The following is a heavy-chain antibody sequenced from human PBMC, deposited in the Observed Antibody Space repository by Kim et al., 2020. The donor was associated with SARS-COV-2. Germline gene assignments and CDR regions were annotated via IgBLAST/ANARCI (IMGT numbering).Heavy chain of an antibody. Sequence: SETLSLTCAVYGGSFSGYYWSWIRQPPGKGLEWIGEINHSGSTNYNPSLKSRVTISVDTSKNQFSLKLSSVTAADTAVYYCARVPGPGIAVAGTRGDYWGQGTLVTVSS. D-gene: IGHD6-19*01. CDR3: ARVPGPGIAVAGTRGDY. V-gene: IGHV4-34*01. J-gene: IGHJ4*02. CDR1: GGSFSGYY. CDR2: INHSGST.